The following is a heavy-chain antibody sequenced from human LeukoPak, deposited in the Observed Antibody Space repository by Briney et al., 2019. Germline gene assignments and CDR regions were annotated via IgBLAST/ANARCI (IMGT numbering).Heavy chain of an antibody. V-gene: IGHV3-21*01. CDR2: ISSSSTYI. CDR3: ARDWSGDDY. Sequence: GGSLRLSCAASGFTFSSYSMNWVRQAPGKGLEWVSSISSSSTYIYYVDSVKGRFTISRDDARNSLYLQMNSLRAEDTAVYYCARDWSGDDYWGQGTLITVSS. CDR1: GFTFSSYS. D-gene: IGHD3-3*01. J-gene: IGHJ4*02.